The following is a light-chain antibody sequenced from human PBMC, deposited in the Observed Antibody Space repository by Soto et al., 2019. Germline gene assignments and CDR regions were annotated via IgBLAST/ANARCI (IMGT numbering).Light chain of an antibody. J-gene: IGLJ2*01. CDR3: SSYTSSSTVV. Sequence: QSALTQPASGSGSPGQSITISCTGTSSDVGGYHYVSWYQQHPGKAPKLMIYDVSNRPSGVSNRFSGSKSGNTASLTISGLRAEDEADYYCSSYTSSSTVVFGGGTKLTVL. CDR2: DVS. CDR1: SSDVGGYHY. V-gene: IGLV2-14*01.